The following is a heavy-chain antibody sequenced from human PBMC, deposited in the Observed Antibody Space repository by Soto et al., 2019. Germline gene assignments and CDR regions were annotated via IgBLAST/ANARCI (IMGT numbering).Heavy chain of an antibody. Sequence: SETLSLTCSVSGDSISSGDHYWTWIRQPPGNGLEWIGYIHSSGSTYYNPSLNSRVSISLDTSKNQFSLRLSSVTAADTALYYCARDAAYSGSYRYNFDSWGQGSLVTVSS. CDR2: IHSSGST. CDR1: GDSISSGDHY. CDR3: ARDAAYSGSYRYNFDS. J-gene: IGHJ4*02. D-gene: IGHD1-26*01. V-gene: IGHV4-30-4*01.